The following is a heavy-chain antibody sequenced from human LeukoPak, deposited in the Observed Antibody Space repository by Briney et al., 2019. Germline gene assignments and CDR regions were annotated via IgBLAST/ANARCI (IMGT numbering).Heavy chain of an antibody. CDR3: AREAFTDSTGYYFSPLDM. V-gene: IGHV3-13*01. Sequence: PGGSLRLSCEASGFTFSNYDMHWVRQTTGKGLEWVSLINTGGGTFCPDSVKGRFTISRENAKNSLYLQMNSLTVDDTAVYYCAREAFTDSTGYYFSPLDMWGQGTMVTVSS. J-gene: IGHJ3*02. D-gene: IGHD3-22*01. CDR1: GFTFSNYD. CDR2: INTGGGT.